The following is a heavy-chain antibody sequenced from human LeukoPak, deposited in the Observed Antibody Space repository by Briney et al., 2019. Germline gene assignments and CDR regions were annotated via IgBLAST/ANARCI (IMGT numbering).Heavy chain of an antibody. D-gene: IGHD3-3*01. Sequence: PGGSLRLSCAASGFTFDYYGMTWVRQAPGKGLEWVSGINWNGGNTGYADSVKGRFTISRDNAKNSLYLQMNSLRAEDTAVYYCARDYYDFWSGYFPFDYWGQGTLVTVSS. J-gene: IGHJ4*02. CDR3: ARDYYDFWSGYFPFDY. CDR2: INWNGGNT. V-gene: IGHV3-20*04. CDR1: GFTFDYYG.